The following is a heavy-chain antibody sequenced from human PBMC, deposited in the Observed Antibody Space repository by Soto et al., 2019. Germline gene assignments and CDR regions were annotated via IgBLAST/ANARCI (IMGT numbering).Heavy chain of an antibody. Sequence: ASVKVSCKASGYTFSDFDINWLRRTSGQGPEWMGWMNAKSGDTFFAQRFHDKFNMTWDTSLTTAYMEVGSLTSDHAAIYYCARGNPFNYAGFDVWGQGTTVTVSS. CDR3: ARGNPFNYAGFDV. CDR1: GYTFSDFD. D-gene: IGHD3-16*01. J-gene: IGHJ6*02. CDR2: MNAKSGDT. V-gene: IGHV1-8*01.